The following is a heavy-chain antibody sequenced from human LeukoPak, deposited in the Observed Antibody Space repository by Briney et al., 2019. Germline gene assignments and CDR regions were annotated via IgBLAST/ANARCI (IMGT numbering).Heavy chain of an antibody. CDR3: ATLPPTYYDYVWGSYRYIAPDY. Sequence: GGSLRLSCEGTGFTFSSYAMSWVRQAPGKGLEWVSAISGSAGSTYYADSVKGRFTISRDNSRNTLYLQLNSLRAADTAVYYCATLPPTYYDYVWGSYRYIAPDYWGQGTLVTVSS. CDR1: GFTFSSYA. V-gene: IGHV3-23*01. D-gene: IGHD3-16*02. CDR2: ISGSAGST. J-gene: IGHJ4*02.